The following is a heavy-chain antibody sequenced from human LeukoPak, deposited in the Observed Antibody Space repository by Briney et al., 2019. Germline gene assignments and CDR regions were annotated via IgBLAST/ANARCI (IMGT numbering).Heavy chain of an antibody. CDR2: SRNKAKSYTT. Sequence: GGSLSLSCVVSGFTFSDPFLDWFGRAPGKGLQWFGRSRNKAKSYTTEYAASVKGRFTISRDDSKNSLYLQMNSLKTEDTAVYYCVRVGSVAGSDYLDYWGQGTLVTVSS. CDR1: GFTFSDPF. V-gene: IGHV3-72*01. J-gene: IGHJ4*02. D-gene: IGHD6-19*01. CDR3: VRVGSVAGSDYLDY.